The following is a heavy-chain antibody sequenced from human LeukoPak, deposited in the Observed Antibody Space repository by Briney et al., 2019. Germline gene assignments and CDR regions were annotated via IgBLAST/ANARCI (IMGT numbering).Heavy chain of an antibody. J-gene: IGHJ4*02. CDR2: INPNSGGT. Sequence: GASVKVTCKASGYTFTGYYMHWVRQAPGQGLEWMGWINPNSGGTNYAQKCQGRVTMTRDTSISTAYMELSRLRSDDTAVYYCASSVRRDGSELAYWGQGTLVTVSP. CDR1: GYTFTGYY. D-gene: IGHD5-24*01. CDR3: ASSVRRDGSELAY. V-gene: IGHV1-2*02.